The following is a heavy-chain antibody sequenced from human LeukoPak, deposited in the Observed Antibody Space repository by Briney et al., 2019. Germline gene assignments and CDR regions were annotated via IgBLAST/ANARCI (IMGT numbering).Heavy chain of an antibody. CDR1: GGTFSSYA. CDR2: IIPIFGTA. Sequence: SVKVSCKASGGTFSSYAISWVRQAPGQGLEWMGGIIPIFGTANYAQKFQGRVTITADESMSTAYMELSSLRSEDTAVYYCARGKDYDYYYGMDVWGQGTTVTVSS. V-gene: IGHV1-69*13. J-gene: IGHJ6*02. CDR3: ARGKDYDYYYGMDV.